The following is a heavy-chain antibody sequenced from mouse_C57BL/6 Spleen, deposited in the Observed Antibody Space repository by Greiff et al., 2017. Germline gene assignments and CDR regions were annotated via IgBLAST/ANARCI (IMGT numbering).Heavy chain of an antibody. CDR3: AKDASSAYFDY. V-gene: IGHV1-53*01. D-gene: IGHD1-3*01. Sequence: VQLQQPGTELVKPGASVKLSCKASGYTFTSYWMHWVKQRPGQGLEWIGNINPSNGGTNYNEKFKSKATLTVDKSTSTAYMQRSSLTSEDSAVYYCAKDASSAYFDYWGQGTTLTVSS. CDR2: INPSNGGT. CDR1: GYTFTSYW. J-gene: IGHJ2*01.